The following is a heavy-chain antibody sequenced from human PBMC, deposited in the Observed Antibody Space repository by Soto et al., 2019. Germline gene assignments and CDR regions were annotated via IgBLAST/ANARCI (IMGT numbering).Heavy chain of an antibody. CDR1: GGSISSDY. CDR2: IHYSGST. D-gene: IGHD1-26*01. Sequence: SETLSLTCIVSGGSISSDYWSWIRLPPGKGLEWIGYIHYSGSTYDNPSLKSRVTISVDTSKNQFSLKLSSVSAADTAVYYCARAFSEMGASTFDYWGQGTLVTVSS. V-gene: IGHV4-59*12. CDR3: ARAFSEMGASTFDY. J-gene: IGHJ4*02.